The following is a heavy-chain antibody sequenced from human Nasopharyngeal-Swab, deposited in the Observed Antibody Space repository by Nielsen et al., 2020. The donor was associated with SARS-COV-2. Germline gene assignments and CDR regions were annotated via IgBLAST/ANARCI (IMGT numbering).Heavy chain of an antibody. CDR1: GFTFSSYW. D-gene: IGHD6-13*01. J-gene: IGHJ6*02. CDR3: ARGTWYSSSGASYYYYYGMDV. Sequence: GESLKISCAASGFTFSSYWMSWVRQAPGKGLEWVANIKQDGSDHYYVDSVKGRFTISRDNAKNSLYLQMNSLRAEDTAVYYCARGTWYSSSGASYYYYYGMDVWGQGTTVTVSS. CDR2: IKQDGSDH. V-gene: IGHV3-7*01.